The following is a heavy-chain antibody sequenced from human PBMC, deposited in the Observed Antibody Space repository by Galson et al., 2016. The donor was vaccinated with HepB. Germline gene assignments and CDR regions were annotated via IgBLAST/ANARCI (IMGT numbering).Heavy chain of an antibody. J-gene: IGHJ2*01. CDR1: GFTFSSYG. V-gene: IGHV3-33*01. Sequence: SLRLSCAASGFTFSSYGIHWVRQAPGKGLEWVALIRFDGSNQYYADSVKGRFSISRDNSKNTLYPQMNSLRADDTAVYYCARDPEKGGLWFFDLWGRGTLVTVSS. CDR2: IRFDGSNQ. D-gene: IGHD3/OR15-3a*01. CDR3: ARDPEKGGLWFFDL.